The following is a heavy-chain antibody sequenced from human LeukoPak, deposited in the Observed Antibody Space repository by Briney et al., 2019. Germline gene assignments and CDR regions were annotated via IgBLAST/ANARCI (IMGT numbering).Heavy chain of an antibody. Sequence: ASVKVSCKASGYTFTSYYMHWVRQAPGQGLEWMGIINPSGGSTSYAQKFQGRATMTRDTSTSTVYMELSSLRSEDTAVYYCARGIDSSGWYIATYGYWGQGTLVTVSS. V-gene: IGHV1-46*01. J-gene: IGHJ4*02. CDR2: INPSGGST. CDR1: GYTFTSYY. D-gene: IGHD6-19*01. CDR3: ARGIDSSGWYIATYGY.